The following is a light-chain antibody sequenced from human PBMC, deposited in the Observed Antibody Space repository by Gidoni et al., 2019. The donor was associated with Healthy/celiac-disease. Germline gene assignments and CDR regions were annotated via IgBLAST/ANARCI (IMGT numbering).Light chain of an antibody. V-gene: IGKV1-9*01. J-gene: IGKJ3*01. CDR1: QCISSY. Sequence: DIQLTQSPSFLSASVGHRVTITCGASQCISSYLAWYQQKPWKAPKLLIYGASTLQSGVPTRFSGSGSGTEFTLTISSLQPEDFATYYCQQRNSYSYVTFGPGTKVDIK. CDR2: GAS. CDR3: QQRNSYSYVT.